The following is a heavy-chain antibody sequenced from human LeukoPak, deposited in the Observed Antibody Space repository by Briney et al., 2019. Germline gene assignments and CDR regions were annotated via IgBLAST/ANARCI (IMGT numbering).Heavy chain of an antibody. V-gene: IGHV4-59*12. J-gene: IGHJ4*02. CDR2: VYFTGSP. CDR1: GGSLSTYY. D-gene: IGHD3-10*01. Sequence: SETLSLTCTVSGGSLSTYYWSWLRRPPGKGLEWVGYVYFTGSPKYNPSLKTRVTILQDTSKNQFFLNLRSVTAADTAAYYCARGPFPDYYGSGSFELWGQGALVTVSS. CDR3: ARGPFPDYYGSGSFEL.